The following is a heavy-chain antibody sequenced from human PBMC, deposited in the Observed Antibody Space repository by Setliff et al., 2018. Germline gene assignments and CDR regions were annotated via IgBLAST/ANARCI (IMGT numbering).Heavy chain of an antibody. CDR1: RYTFNDYY. CDR2: INPSSGGT. J-gene: IGHJ6*03. CDR3: ARAEYTSSSLYYYMDV. D-gene: IGHD6-6*01. Sequence: EASVKVSCKAFRYTFNDYYIHWVRQTPGQGLEWMGRINPSSGGTDDAQNFLGRVTMTRDTAISTAYMELSRLTSDDTAVYYCARAEYTSSSLYYYMDVWGKGTTVTV. V-gene: IGHV1-2*06.